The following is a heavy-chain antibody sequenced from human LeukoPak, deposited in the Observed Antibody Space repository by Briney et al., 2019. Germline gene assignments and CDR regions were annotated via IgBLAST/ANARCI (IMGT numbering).Heavy chain of an antibody. CDR2: ISGSGGST. Sequence: GGSQRLSCAASGFTFSSYAMSWVRQAPGKGLEWVSAISGSGGSTYYADSVKGRFTISRDNSKNTLYLQMNSLRAEDTAVYYCAKSDGDYYDSSGPFDYWGQGTLVTVSS. J-gene: IGHJ4*02. CDR3: AKSDGDYYDSSGPFDY. V-gene: IGHV3-23*01. CDR1: GFTFSSYA. D-gene: IGHD3-22*01.